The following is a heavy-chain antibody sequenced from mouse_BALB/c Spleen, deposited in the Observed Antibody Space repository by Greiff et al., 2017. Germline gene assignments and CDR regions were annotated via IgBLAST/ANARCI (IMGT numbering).Heavy chain of an antibody. CDR1: GFTFSSYA. Sequence: EVQRVESGGGLVKPGGSLKLSCAASGFTFSSYAMSWVRQSPEKRLEWVAEISSGGSYTYYPDTVTGRFTISRDNAKNTLYLEMSSLRSEDTAMYYCARDQDYYGSSYAMDYWGQGTSVTVSS. CDR3: ARDQDYYGSSYAMDY. D-gene: IGHD1-1*01. V-gene: IGHV5-9-4*01. CDR2: ISSGGSYT. J-gene: IGHJ4*01.